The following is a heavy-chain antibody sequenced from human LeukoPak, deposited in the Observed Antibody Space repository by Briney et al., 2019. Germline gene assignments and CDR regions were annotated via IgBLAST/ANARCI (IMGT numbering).Heavy chain of an antibody. CDR1: GGSISNTNYY. D-gene: IGHD3-9*01. Sequence: PSETLSLTCTVSGGSISNTNYYWGWIRQPPGKGLEWIGDVYYSGNTYYSPSLKSRVTVSIDTSKNQFFLKLTSVTAADTAFYYCARLRYFDWSLDYWGQGTLVTVSS. V-gene: IGHV4-39*01. J-gene: IGHJ4*02. CDR2: VYYSGNT. CDR3: ARLRYFDWSLDY.